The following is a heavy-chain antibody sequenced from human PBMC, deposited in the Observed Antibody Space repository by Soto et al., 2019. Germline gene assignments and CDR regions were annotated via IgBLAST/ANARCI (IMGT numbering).Heavy chain of an antibody. CDR1: GFGFTFSTSA. V-gene: IGHV3-23*01. J-gene: IGHJ5*02. CDR3: VKDSHWAIPSPTHYH. CDR2: FRESGGTT. D-gene: IGHD2-2*01. Sequence: GGSLRLSCAASGFGFTFSTSAMSWVRQAPGKGLEWVSTFRESGGTTHYANSVKGRFTISRDTSKNMLYLQMNSLRAEDTAIYYCVKDSHWAIPSPTHYHWGHVILAPVSS.